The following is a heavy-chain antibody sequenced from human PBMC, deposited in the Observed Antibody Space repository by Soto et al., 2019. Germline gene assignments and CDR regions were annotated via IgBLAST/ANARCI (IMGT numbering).Heavy chain of an antibody. Sequence: GGSLRLSCAASGFTFSSYEMNWVRQAPGKGLEWVSYISSSGSTIYYADSVKGRFTISRDNAKNSLYLQMNSLRAEDTAVYYCARASIAAAGMAFDYWGQGTLVTV. CDR3: ARASIAAAGMAFDY. D-gene: IGHD6-13*01. V-gene: IGHV3-48*03. CDR2: ISSSGSTI. J-gene: IGHJ4*02. CDR1: GFTFSSYE.